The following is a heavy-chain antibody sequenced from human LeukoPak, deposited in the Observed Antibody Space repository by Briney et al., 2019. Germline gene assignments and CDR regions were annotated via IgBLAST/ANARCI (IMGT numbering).Heavy chain of an antibody. CDR3: ARLVSLAFDY. V-gene: IGHV1-46*01. J-gene: IGHJ4*02. CDR2: INPSGGST. CDR1: GYTFTGYY. Sequence: GASVKVSCKASGYTFTGYYIHWVRQAPGQGLEWMGIINPSGGSTSYAQKFQGRVTMTRDTSTSTVYMELSSLRSEDTAVYYCARLVSLAFDYWGQGTLVTVSS. D-gene: IGHD2-15*01.